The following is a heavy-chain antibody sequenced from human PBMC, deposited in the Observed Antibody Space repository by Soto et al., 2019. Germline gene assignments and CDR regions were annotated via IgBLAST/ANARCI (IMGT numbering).Heavy chain of an antibody. J-gene: IGHJ5*02. V-gene: IGHV4-39*01. CDR3: ASPKIAFYNWFDP. CDR2: IYYSGST. D-gene: IGHD3-3*02. CDR1: DGSISSSSYY. Sequence: SETLSLTCTDSDGSISSSSYYWGWIRQPPGKGLEWIGSIYYSGSTHYNPSLKSRVTISVDTSKNQFSLKLSSVTAADTAVYYCASPKIAFYNWFDPWGQGTLVTVSS.